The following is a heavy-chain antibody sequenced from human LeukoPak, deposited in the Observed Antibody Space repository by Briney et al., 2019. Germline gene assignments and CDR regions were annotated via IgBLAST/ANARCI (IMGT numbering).Heavy chain of an antibody. V-gene: IGHV1-69*13. D-gene: IGHD1-7*01. CDR1: GGTFSSYA. CDR3: ASTPWNYVTKVAPGYYYYMDV. CDR2: IIPIFGTA. Sequence: SVKVSCKASGGTFSSYAISWVRQAPGQGLEWMGGIIPIFGTANYAQKFQGRVTITADESTSTAYMELSSLRSEDTAVYYCASTPWNYVTKVAPGYYYYMDVWGKGTTVTVSS. J-gene: IGHJ6*03.